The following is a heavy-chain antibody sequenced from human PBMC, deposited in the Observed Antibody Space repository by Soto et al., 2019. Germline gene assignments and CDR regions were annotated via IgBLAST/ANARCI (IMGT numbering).Heavy chain of an antibody. CDR1: GGTFSSYA. Sequence: SVKVSCKASGGTFSSYAISWVRQAPGQGLEWMGGIIPIFGTANYAQKFQGRVTITADESTSTAYMELSSLRSEDTAVYYCARGYCSGGSCYLKDEAYWFDPWGQGTLVTVSS. CDR2: IIPIFGTA. V-gene: IGHV1-69*13. J-gene: IGHJ5*02. D-gene: IGHD2-15*01. CDR3: ARGYCSGGSCYLKDEAYWFDP.